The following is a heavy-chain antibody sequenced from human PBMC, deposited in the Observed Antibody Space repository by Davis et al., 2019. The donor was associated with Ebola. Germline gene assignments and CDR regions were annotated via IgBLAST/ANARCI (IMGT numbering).Heavy chain of an antibody. CDR2: IRYDGSDK. J-gene: IGHJ4*02. CDR3: AKDLRVRGLIGH. D-gene: IGHD3-10*01. V-gene: IGHV3-30*02. CDR1: GFTFSSYA. Sequence: GESLKISCAASGFTFSSYAMHWVRQAPGKGLEWVAFIRYDGSDKYYDDSVKGRFTISRDNSKNALFLQMNSLRVEDTAVYYCAKDLRVRGLIGHWGQGTLVTVSS.